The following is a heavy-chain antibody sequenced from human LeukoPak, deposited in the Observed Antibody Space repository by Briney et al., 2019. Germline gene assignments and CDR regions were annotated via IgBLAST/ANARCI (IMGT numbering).Heavy chain of an antibody. CDR1: GGSISSYY. CDR2: IYYSGST. J-gene: IGHJ3*02. CDR3: ARAQSSSDDAFDI. Sequence: SETLSLTCTVSGGSISSYYWSWIRQPPGKGLEWIGYIYYSGSTNYNPSLKSRVTISVDTSKTQFSLKLSSVTAADTAVYYCARAQSSSDDAFDIWGQGTMVTVSS. D-gene: IGHD2-21*02. V-gene: IGHV4-59*01.